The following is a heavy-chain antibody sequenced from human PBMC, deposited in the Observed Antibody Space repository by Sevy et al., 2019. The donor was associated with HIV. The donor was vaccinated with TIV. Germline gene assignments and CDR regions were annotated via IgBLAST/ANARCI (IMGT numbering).Heavy chain of an antibody. D-gene: IGHD6-19*01. J-gene: IGHJ4*02. CDR3: ARVGIAVAGTGFDY. Sequence: ASVKVSCKASGYTFTGYYMHWVRRAPGQGLEWMGRINPNSGGTNYAQKFQGRVTMTRDTSISTAYMELSRLRSDDTAVYYCARVGIAVAGTGFDYWGQGTLVTVSS. V-gene: IGHV1-2*06. CDR1: GYTFTGYY. CDR2: INPNSGGT.